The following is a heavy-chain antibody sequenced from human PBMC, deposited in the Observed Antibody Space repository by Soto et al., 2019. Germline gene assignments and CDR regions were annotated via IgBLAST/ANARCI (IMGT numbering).Heavy chain of an antibody. CDR3: ARERTGTTSIDV. D-gene: IGHD1-1*01. J-gene: IGHJ6*02. V-gene: IGHV1-8*01. CDR2: MNPNSSNT. Sequence: QVQLVQSGAEVKKPGASVKVSCKASGYTFTSYDINWVRQATGQGLEWMGWMNPNSSNTGYAQKFQGRVTMTSNTSRSIAYMEQSRLRSEDTAVYYCARERTGTTSIDVWSQGNTVSVSS. CDR1: GYTFTSYD.